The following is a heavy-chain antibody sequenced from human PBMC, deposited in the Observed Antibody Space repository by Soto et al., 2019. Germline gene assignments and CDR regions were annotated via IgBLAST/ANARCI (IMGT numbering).Heavy chain of an antibody. D-gene: IGHD2-15*01. CDR2: ISGSGGST. V-gene: IGHV3-23*01. Sequence: GESLKISCAASGFTFSSYAMSWVRQAPGKGLEWVSAISGSGGSTYYADSVKGRFTISRDNSKNTLYLQMNSLRAEDTAVYYCAKDYGGNSYYYFDYWGQGTLVTVSS. J-gene: IGHJ4*02. CDR3: AKDYGGNSYYYFDY. CDR1: GFTFSSYA.